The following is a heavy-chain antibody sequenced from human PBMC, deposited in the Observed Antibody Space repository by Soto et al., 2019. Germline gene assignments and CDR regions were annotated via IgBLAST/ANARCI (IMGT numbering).Heavy chain of an antibody. Sequence: QVQLVESGAEVKKPGASVKVSCKASGYIFTSYVMHWVRQAPGQRLEWMGWINAGNGNTKYSQKFQGSVTITRNTSASTAYMELSSLRSEDTAVYCCALPHDYGEPEGFDYWGQGTLVTVSS. J-gene: IGHJ4*02. CDR1: GYIFTSYV. V-gene: IGHV1-3*01. CDR2: INAGNGNT. CDR3: ALPHDYGEPEGFDY. D-gene: IGHD4-17*01.